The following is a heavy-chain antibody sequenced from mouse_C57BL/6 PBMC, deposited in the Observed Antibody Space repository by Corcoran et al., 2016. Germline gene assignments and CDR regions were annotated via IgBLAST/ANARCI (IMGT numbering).Heavy chain of an antibody. CDR3: ARLDGYDGYFDV. J-gene: IGHJ1*03. D-gene: IGHD2-2*01. Sequence: QVQLKQSGAELVRPGASVKLSCKASGYTFTDYYINWVKQRPGQGLEWIARIYPGSGNTYYNEKFKGKATLTAEKSSNTAYMQLSSLTSEDSAVYFCARLDGYDGYFDVWGTGTTVTVSS. CDR1: GYTFTDYY. V-gene: IGHV1-76*01. CDR2: IYPGSGNT.